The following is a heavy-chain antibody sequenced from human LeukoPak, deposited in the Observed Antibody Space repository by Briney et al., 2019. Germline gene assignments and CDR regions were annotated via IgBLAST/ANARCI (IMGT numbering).Heavy chain of an antibody. D-gene: IGHD6-19*01. J-gene: IGHJ4*02. CDR1: GGSFSGYY. CDR3: ARGNRIAVAGTFDY. CDR2: INHSGST. Sequence: SETLSLTCAVYGGSFSGYYWSWIRQPPGKGLEWIGEINHSGSTNYNPSLKSRVTISVDTSKNQFSLKLSSVTAADTAVYYCARGNRIAVAGTFDYWGQGTLVTVSS. V-gene: IGHV4-34*01.